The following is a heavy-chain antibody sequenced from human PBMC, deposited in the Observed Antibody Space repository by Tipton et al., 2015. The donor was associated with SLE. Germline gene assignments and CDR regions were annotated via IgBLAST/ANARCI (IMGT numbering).Heavy chain of an antibody. CDR1: GFTFSSYS. CDR3: ARDEYRYDATGYHLLGHFDF. CDR2: VYYTGNT. V-gene: IGHV4-39*07. J-gene: IGHJ4*02. D-gene: IGHD3-22*01. Sequence: LRLSCAASGFTFSSYSMNWIRQPPGKGLEWVGTVYYTGNTFYNPSLKSRVTISVDTSKNQFSLNLSSVTAADTAVYYCARDEYRYDATGYHLLGHFDFWGQGTLVTVSS.